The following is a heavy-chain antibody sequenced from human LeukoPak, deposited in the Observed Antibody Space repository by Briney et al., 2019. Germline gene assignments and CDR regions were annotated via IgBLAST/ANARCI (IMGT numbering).Heavy chain of an antibody. V-gene: IGHV1-18*01. CDR3: ARDRPYSGSYPLPFDY. D-gene: IGHD1-26*01. J-gene: IGHJ4*02. Sequence: GASVKVSCKASGYTFTSYGISWVRQTPGQGLEWMGWISAYNGNTNYAQKLQGRVTMTTDTSTSTAYMELRSLRSDDTAVYYCARDRPYSGSYPLPFDYWGQGTLVTVSS. CDR2: ISAYNGNT. CDR1: GYTFTSYG.